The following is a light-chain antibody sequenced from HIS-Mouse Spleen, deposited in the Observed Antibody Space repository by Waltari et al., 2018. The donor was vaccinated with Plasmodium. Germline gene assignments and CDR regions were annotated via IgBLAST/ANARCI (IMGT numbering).Light chain of an antibody. CDR1: QSVSSN. V-gene: IGKV3-15*01. Sequence: IVMTQSPASLAVSPGERATLSCRASQSVSSNLAGYQQKPGQAPRLLIDGASTRATVIPARVSGLGSGTEFTLTISRLQSEDFAVYHCQQYTNWHGWTVGQGTKVEIK. CDR3: QQYTNWHGWT. CDR2: GAS. J-gene: IGKJ1*01.